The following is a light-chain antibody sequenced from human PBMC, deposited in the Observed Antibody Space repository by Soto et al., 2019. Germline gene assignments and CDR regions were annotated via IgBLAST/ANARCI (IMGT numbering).Light chain of an antibody. CDR2: EVN. CDR3: SSYAGSNNLV. J-gene: IGLJ3*02. CDR1: SSDIGGYDY. Sequence: QSALTQPPSASGSPGQSVTISCTGTSSDIGGYDYGSWYQQHPGKAPKLIIYEVNKRPSGVPDRFSGSKSGNTASLTVSGLQAEDEADYYCSSYAGSNNLVFAGGTKVTVL. V-gene: IGLV2-8*01.